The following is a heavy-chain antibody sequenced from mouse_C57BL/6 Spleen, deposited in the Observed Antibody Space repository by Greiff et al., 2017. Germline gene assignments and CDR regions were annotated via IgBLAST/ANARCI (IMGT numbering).Heavy chain of an antibody. Sequence: QVQLQQPGAELVKPGASVKMSCKASGYTFTSYWITWVKQRPGQGLEWIGDIYPGSGSTNYNEKFKSRATLTVDTSSSTAYMQLSGLTAEDAAVYCCGASQLWAWFAYWGQGTLVTVSA. CDR3: GASQLWAWFAY. CDR1: GYTFTSYW. CDR2: IYPGSGST. V-gene: IGHV1-55*01. J-gene: IGHJ3*01.